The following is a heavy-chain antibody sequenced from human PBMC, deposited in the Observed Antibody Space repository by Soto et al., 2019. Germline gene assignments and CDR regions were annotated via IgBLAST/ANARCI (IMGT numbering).Heavy chain of an antibody. V-gene: IGHV1-69*13. D-gene: IGHD6-13*01. CDR2: IIPILGTA. CDR1: GGTFSSYA. Sequence: ASVKVSCKASGGTFSSYAISWVRQAPGQGLEWMGGIIPILGTANYAQKFQGRVTITADESTSTAYMELSSLRSEDTAVYYCARDHGKAAAGTFWFDPWGQGTLVTVSS. CDR3: ARDHGKAAAGTFWFDP. J-gene: IGHJ5*02.